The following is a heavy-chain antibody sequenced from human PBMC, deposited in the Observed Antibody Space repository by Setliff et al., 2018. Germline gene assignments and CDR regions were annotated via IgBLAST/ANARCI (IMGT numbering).Heavy chain of an antibody. D-gene: IGHD2-8*02. CDR2: ISSYNGKA. J-gene: IGHJ4*02. Sequence: GASVKVSCKASGYSFTDYGIAWVRQAPGQGLEWMGWISSYNGKAYYAQKFQGRVTLTTDTSAGTAYMELRSLESDDTAVYYCSRLVRYCTATTCQRLSGGEYWGQGTLVTVSS. CDR1: GYSFTDYG. CDR3: SRLVRYCTATTCQRLSGGEY. V-gene: IGHV1-18*01.